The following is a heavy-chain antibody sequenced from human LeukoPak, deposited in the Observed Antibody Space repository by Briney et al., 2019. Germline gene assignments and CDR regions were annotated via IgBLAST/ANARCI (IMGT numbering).Heavy chain of an antibody. Sequence: GSLRLSCAASGFTFNRNAISWVRQAPGKELEWVSTIGGSGDKTFYADSVKGRFTISRDNSKNMLHLQMSSLTGEDTALYYCVRRGDASSGWGDHDYWGQGALVTVSS. J-gene: IGHJ4*02. V-gene: IGHV3-23*01. CDR1: GFTFNRNA. CDR2: IGGSGDKT. D-gene: IGHD6-19*01. CDR3: VRRGDASSGWGDHDY.